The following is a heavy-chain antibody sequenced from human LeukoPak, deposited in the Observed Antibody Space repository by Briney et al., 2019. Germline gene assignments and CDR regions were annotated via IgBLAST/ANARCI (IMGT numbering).Heavy chain of an antibody. CDR3: ARDDDYGSGSYYHYYYGMDV. V-gene: IGHV1-18*04. D-gene: IGHD3-10*01. CDR2: ISAYNGNT. J-gene: IGHJ6*04. CDR1: GYTFTSYG. Sequence: ASVKVSCKASGYTFTSYGISWVRQVPGQGLEWMGWISAYNGNTNYAQKLQGRVTMTTDTSTSTAYMELRSLRSDDTAVYYCARDDDYGSGSYYHYYYGMDVWGKGTTVTVSS.